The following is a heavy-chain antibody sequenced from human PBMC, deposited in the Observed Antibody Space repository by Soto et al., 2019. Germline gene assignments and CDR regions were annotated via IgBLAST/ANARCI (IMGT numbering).Heavy chain of an antibody. CDR1: GFTFSSYA. Sequence: GGSLRLSCSVFGFTFSSYAMHWVRQAPGKGLQYVSSISSNGVSTYYADSVKGRFTISRDNSKNTLYLQMSSLRVEDTAVYYCVKDRYVDYWGQGTLVTVSS. V-gene: IGHV3-64D*06. J-gene: IGHJ4*02. CDR3: VKDRYVDY. CDR2: ISSNGVST.